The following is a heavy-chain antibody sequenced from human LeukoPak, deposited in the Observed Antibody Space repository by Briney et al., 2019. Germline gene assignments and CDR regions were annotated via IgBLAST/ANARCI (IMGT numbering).Heavy chain of an antibody. J-gene: IGHJ4*02. CDR2: ISYDGSNK. Sequence: GGSLRLSCAASGFTFSSYAIHWVRQAPGKGLEWVAVISYDGSNKYYADSVKGRFTISRDNSKNTLYLQMNSLRAEDTAVYYCAPREYQLLPLGYWGQGTLVTVSS. D-gene: IGHD2-2*01. CDR3: APREYQLLPLGY. CDR1: GFTFSSYA. V-gene: IGHV3-30-3*01.